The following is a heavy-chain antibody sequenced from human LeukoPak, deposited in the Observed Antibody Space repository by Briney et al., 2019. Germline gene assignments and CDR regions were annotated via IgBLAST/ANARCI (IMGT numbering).Heavy chain of an antibody. D-gene: IGHD5-18*01. CDR2: INHSGST. J-gene: IGHJ6*03. Sequence: PSETLSLTCAVSGGSMSSVSNSWTWIRQPPGKGLEWIGEINHSGSTNYNPSLKSRVTISVDTSKNQFSLKLSSVTAADTAVYYCARSPGGDKRRIRYSYGSPYYFYMDVWGKGTTVTVSS. CDR1: GGSMSSVSNS. V-gene: IGHV4-30-2*01. CDR3: ARSPGGDKRRIRYSYGSPYYFYMDV.